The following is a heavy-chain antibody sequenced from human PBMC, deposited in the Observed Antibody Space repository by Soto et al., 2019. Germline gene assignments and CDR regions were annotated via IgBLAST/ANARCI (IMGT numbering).Heavy chain of an antibody. CDR1: GGSLSTSNW. Sequence: QVQLQESGPGLVKPSGTLSLTCAVSGGSLSTSNWWSWVRQPPGKGLEWIGEVYRTGSTNYNPSLESRVIVSIDKSKNQFSLKLTSVTAADTAVYYCARARATIAAAAIFDCWGQGTLVTVSS. CDR2: VYRTGST. D-gene: IGHD6-13*01. J-gene: IGHJ4*02. CDR3: ARARATIAAAAIFDC. V-gene: IGHV4-4*02.